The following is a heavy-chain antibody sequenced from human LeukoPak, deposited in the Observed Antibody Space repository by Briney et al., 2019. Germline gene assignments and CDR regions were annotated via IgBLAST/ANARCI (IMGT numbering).Heavy chain of an antibody. CDR1: GLTFSSHW. CDR3: ARVQYYYDSGSSPDY. V-gene: IGHV3-74*01. CDR2: ITNDGGST. J-gene: IGHJ4*02. Sequence: GGSLRLSCAASGLTFSSHWMHWVRQAPGKGLVWVSRITNDGGSTTYADSVKGRFTISRDNAKNMLYLQVNSLRAEDTAVYYCARVQYYYDSGSSPDYWGQGTLVIVSS. D-gene: IGHD3-10*01.